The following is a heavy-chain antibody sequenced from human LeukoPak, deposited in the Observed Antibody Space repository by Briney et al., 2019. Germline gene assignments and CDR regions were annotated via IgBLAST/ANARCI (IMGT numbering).Heavy chain of an antibody. D-gene: IGHD2-15*01. J-gene: IGHJ4*02. CDR2: MNPNSGNT. Sequence: ASVKVSCKASRYTFTSYDINWVRQATGQGLEWMGWMNPNSGNTGYAQKFQGRVTMNRNTSISTAYMELSRLRSEDTAVYYWARGLVCSGGSCYSRSFDYWGQGTLVTVSS. V-gene: IGHV1-8*01. CDR3: ARGLVCSGGSCYSRSFDY. CDR1: RYTFTSYD.